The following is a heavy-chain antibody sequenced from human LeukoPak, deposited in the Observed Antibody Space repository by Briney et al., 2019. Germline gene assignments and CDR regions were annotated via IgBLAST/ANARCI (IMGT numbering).Heavy chain of an antibody. Sequence: SETLSLTCTVSGGSISSYRWSWIRQPPGKALEWIGYIYNSGSTSYNPSLKSRVTISVDTSKNQFSLNLSSVTAADTAVYYCARDTGTVVDYWGQGTLVTVSS. V-gene: IGHV4-59*13. CDR2: IYNSGST. J-gene: IGHJ4*02. CDR1: GGSISSYR. CDR3: ARDTGTVVDY. D-gene: IGHD4-23*01.